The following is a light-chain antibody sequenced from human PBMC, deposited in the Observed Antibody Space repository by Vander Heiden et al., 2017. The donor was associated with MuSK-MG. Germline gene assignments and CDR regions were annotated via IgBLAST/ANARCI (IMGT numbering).Light chain of an antibody. J-gene: IGKJ4*01. CDR3: QQSDSTRVLT. V-gene: IGKV1-39*01. CDR2: AAS. Sequence: DIQMTQSPSSLSASVGDRVTITCRASQSISSYLNWYQQKPGKAPKLLIYAASSLQSGVPSRFSGSGSGTDFTLTISSLQPEDFATYYCQQSDSTRVLTFGGGTKVEIK. CDR1: QSISSY.